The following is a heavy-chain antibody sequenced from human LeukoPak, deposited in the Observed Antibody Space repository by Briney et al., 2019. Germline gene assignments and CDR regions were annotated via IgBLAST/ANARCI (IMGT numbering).Heavy chain of an antibody. CDR2: IYYSGST. V-gene: IGHV4-30-4*08. J-gene: IGHJ4*02. Sequence: SETLSLTCTVSGGSISSGDYYWSWIRQPPGKGLEWIGYIYYSGSTYYNPSLKSRVTISVDTSKNQFSLKLSSVTAADTAVYYCARALPSMIVRDGYFDYWGQETLVTVSS. CDR1: GGSISSGDYY. D-gene: IGHD3-22*01. CDR3: ARALPSMIVRDGYFDY.